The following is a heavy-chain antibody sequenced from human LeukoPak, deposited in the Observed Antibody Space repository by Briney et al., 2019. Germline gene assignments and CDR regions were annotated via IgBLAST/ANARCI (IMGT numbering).Heavy chain of an antibody. CDR3: ARGPPFYSSPHGANRFHP. V-gene: IGHV1-69*05. CDR1: GGTFISYA. J-gene: IGHJ5*02. Sequence: SVNVSFKASGGTFISYAISWVRQAPGQGLEWMGGIITIFGTANYAQKFQGRVTINTDESTNTAYMELSSLRSEDTAVYYCARGPPFYSSPHGANRFHPWGQGTLLTVRS. CDR2: IITIFGTA. D-gene: IGHD6-13*01.